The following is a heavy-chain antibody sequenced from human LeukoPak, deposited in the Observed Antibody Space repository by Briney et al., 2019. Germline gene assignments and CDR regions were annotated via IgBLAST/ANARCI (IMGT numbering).Heavy chain of an antibody. CDR1: GGSFSGYY. CDR3: ARIHTVAAPPSDYYYGMDV. D-gene: IGHD6-6*01. Sequence: SETLSLTCAVYGGSFSGYYWRWMRQPPGKGLEWIGEINHSGSTNYNPSLKSRVTISVDTSKNQFSLKLSSVTAADTAVYYCARIHTVAAPPSDYYYGMDVWGQGTTVTVSS. J-gene: IGHJ6*02. CDR2: INHSGST. V-gene: IGHV4-34*01.